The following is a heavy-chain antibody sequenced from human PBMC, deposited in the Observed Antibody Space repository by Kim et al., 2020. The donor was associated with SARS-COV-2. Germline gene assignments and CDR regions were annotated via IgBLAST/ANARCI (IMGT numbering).Heavy chain of an antibody. D-gene: IGHD6-13*01. J-gene: IGHJ4*02. Sequence: SAKGRFTISRDNSKNPLYLQMNSLRAEDTAVYYCAKFGASSSWYMDYFDYWGQGTLVTVSS. V-gene: IGHV3-23*01. CDR3: AKFGASSSWYMDYFDY.